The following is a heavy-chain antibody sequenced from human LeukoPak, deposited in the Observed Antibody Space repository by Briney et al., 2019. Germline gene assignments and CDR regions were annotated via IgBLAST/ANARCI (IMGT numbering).Heavy chain of an antibody. CDR2: IRSKANSYAT. CDR3: TKAARVTRIGVRSYYGRDV. Sequence: EGSLRLSCAASGFTFSGSAMHWVRQASGKGLEWVGRIRSKANSYATAYAASVKGGFTISRGDSKNTAYLQMNSLKTEDTAVYYCTKAARVTRIGVRSYYGRDVWGKGTTVTVSS. J-gene: IGHJ6*04. V-gene: IGHV3-73*01. CDR1: GFTFSGSA. D-gene: IGHD4-17*01.